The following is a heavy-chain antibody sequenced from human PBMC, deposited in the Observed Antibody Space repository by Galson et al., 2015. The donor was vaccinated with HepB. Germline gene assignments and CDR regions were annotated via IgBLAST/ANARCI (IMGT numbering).Heavy chain of an antibody. D-gene: IGHD3-10*01. CDR1: GFTFSSYS. J-gene: IGHJ1*01. V-gene: IGHV3-21*01. CDR3: PLPRGGHFQH. Sequence: SLRLSCAASGFTFSSYSMNWVRQAPGKGLGWVSSISSSSSYIYYADSVKGRSTISRDNAKNSLYLQMNSLRAEDTAVYYCPLPRGGHFQHWGQGTLVTVSS. CDR2: ISSSSSYI.